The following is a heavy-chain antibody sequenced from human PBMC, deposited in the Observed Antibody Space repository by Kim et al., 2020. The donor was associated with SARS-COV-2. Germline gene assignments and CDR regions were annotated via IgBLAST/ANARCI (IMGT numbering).Heavy chain of an antibody. V-gene: IGHV4-61*01. CDR2: IYYSGST. D-gene: IGHD6-13*01. Sequence: SETLSLTCTVSGGSVSSGSYYWSWIRQPPGKGLEWIGYIYYSGSTNYNPSLKSRVTISVDTSKNQSSLKLSSVTAADTAVYYCARDRGEWQQLVWGGVSWFDPWGQGTLVTVSS. CDR1: GGSVSSGSYY. J-gene: IGHJ5*02. CDR3: ARDRGEWQQLVWGGVSWFDP.